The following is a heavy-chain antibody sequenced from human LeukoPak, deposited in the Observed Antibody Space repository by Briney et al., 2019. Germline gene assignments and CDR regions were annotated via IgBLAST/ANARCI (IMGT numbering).Heavy chain of an antibody. CDR2: IWYDGSEK. V-gene: IGHV3-33*01. CDR1: GLTFSSYG. Sequence: GGSLRLSCAASGLTFSSYGMHWVRQAPGKGLEWVAAIWYDGSEKYYADSVKGRFTISRDNSKNTLYLQMNSLRAEDTAVYYCAREGVNYHDNSGGLDYWGQGTLVTVST. CDR3: AREGVNYHDNSGGLDY. D-gene: IGHD3-22*01. J-gene: IGHJ4*02.